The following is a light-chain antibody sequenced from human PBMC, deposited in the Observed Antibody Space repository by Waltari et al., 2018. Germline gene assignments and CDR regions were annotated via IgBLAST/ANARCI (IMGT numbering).Light chain of an antibody. J-gene: IGKJ2*01. V-gene: IGKV3-15*01. CDR3: QQYNNWPYT. CDR1: QSILTN. CDR2: AAS. Sequence: EIVMTQSPAILSVSPGDIATLSCRANQSILTNLAWYQQKPAQAPRLLMYAASNRATGLPDRFSGSGSGTYFTFTISSLHPEDFALYYCQQYNNWPYTFGQGTKLEIK.